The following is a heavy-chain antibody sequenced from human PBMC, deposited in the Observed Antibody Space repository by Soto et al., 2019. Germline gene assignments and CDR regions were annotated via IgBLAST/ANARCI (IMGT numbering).Heavy chain of an antibody. V-gene: IGHV3-23*01. CDR1: GFTFSTYA. D-gene: IGHD3-22*01. J-gene: IGHJ4*02. CDR2: ITGSGVSR. Sequence: EVQLLESGGGLVQPGGSMRLSCAASGFTFSTYAMSWVRQAPGKGLEWVSAITGSGVSRYYADSVKGRFTISRDNSKNTVFLQMNSLRGEDTAIYYCAKVGYYDICGYYFGYWGQGTLVTVSS. CDR3: AKVGYYDICGYYFGY.